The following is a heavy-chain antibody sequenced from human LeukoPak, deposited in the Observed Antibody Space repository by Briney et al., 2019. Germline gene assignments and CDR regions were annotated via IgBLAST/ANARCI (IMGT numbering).Heavy chain of an antibody. J-gene: IGHJ4*02. CDR1: GGTFNSYA. D-gene: IGHD4-17*01. CDR3: ARGYGDYSFFDY. Sequence: ASVKVSCKASGGTFNSYAISWVRQAPGQGLEWMGGIIPIFGTANYAQKFQGRVTITADESTSTAYMELSSLRSGDTAVYYCARGYGDYSFFDYWGQGTLVTVSS. CDR2: IIPIFGTA. V-gene: IGHV1-69*13.